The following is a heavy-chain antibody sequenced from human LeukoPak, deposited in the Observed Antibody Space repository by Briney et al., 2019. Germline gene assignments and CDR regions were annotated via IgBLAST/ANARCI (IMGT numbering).Heavy chain of an antibody. CDR1: GGSFSGYY. J-gene: IGHJ4*02. CDR3: ARDPSY. Sequence: SETLSLTCAVYGGSFSGYYWSWIRQPPGKRLEWIGFLYNSGSTNYNPSLESRVTISVDTSKNQFSLNLTSVTTADTAVYYCARDPSYWGQGTLVTVSS. V-gene: IGHV4-59*01. CDR2: LYNSGST.